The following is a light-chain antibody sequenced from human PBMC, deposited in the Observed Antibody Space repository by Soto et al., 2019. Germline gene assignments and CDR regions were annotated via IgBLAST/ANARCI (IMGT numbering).Light chain of an antibody. CDR2: XDX. Sequence: QSVLTQPPSVSGAPGQRVAISCTGSSSNIGAEYDVHWYQQLPGTAPKXXXXXDXNRXSGVTERFSGYKSGTSASLAITGSHPEDEADYYFQSHDSRLKTFGLGTGT. V-gene: IGLV1-40*01. CDR3: QSHDSRLKTFG. CDR1: SSNIGAEYD. J-gene: IGLJ1*01.